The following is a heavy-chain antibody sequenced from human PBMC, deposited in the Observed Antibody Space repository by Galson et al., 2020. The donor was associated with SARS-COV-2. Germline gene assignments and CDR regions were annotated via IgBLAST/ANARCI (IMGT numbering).Heavy chain of an antibody. V-gene: IGHV3-21*01. J-gene: IGHJ3*02. D-gene: IGHD3-22*01. Sequence: GGSLRLSCAASGFTFSSYSMNWVRQAPGKGLEWVSSISSSSSYIYYADSVKGRFTISRDNAKNSLYLQMNSLRAEDTAVYYCARDQDSSGYYRTHDAFDIWGQGTMVTVSS. CDR3: ARDQDSSGYYRTHDAFDI. CDR1: GFTFSSYS. CDR2: ISSSSSYI.